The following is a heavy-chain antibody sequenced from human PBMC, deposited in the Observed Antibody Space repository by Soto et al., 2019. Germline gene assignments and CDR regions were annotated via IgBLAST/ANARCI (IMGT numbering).Heavy chain of an antibody. J-gene: IGHJ6*03. V-gene: IGHV3-15*01. Sequence: GRSLRLSWAVFGFTFSTAWVRWVRQAQGKGLEWVGRIKRHTDGWTTDYAAPVKGRFTISRDDSKNTLYLQMNSLKTEDTAVYYCTTAAATDYYMDVWGKGTPVTVPS. CDR2: IKRHTDGWTT. D-gene: IGHD6-25*01. CDR1: GFTFSTAW. CDR3: TTAAATDYYMDV.